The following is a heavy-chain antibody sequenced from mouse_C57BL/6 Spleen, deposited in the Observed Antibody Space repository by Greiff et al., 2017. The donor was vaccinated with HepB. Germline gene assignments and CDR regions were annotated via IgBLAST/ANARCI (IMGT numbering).Heavy chain of an antibody. V-gene: IGHV1-78*01. Sequence: VQLQQSDAELVKPGASVKLSCKVSGYIFTDHTIHWMKQRPEQGLEWIGYIYPRDGSTKYIEKFKGKATLTAVKSSSTAYMQLNRLTSEDSAVYFCARRYYGSPYWYFDVWGTGTTVTVSS. CDR1: GYIFTDHT. CDR2: IYPRDGST. CDR3: ARRYYGSPYWYFDV. D-gene: IGHD1-1*01. J-gene: IGHJ1*03.